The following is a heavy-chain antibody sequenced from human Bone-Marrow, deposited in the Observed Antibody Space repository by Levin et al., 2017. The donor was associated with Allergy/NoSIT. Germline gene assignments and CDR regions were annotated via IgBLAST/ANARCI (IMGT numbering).Heavy chain of an antibody. D-gene: IGHD3-22*01. V-gene: IGHV4-4*07. Sequence: GSLRLSCTVSGGSISTYYWTWIRQPAGKGLEWIGRIYTTGSTNYNPSLKSRVTMSVDTSKNQFSLKLTSVTAADSAVYYCARAEGGYPDYWGQGTLVTVSS. J-gene: IGHJ4*02. CDR3: ARAEGGYPDY. CDR1: GGSISTYY. CDR2: IYTTGST.